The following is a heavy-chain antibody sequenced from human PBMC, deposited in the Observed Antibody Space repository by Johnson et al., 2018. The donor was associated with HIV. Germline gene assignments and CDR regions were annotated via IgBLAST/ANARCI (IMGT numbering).Heavy chain of an antibody. Sequence: QMLLVESGGGVVQPGGSLRLSCAASGFTFSSYGMHWVRQAPGKGLEWVAFIRYDGSNKYYADSVKGRFTISRDNSKNTLYLQMNSLRAEDTAVYYCSRGRERGMCEIWGQGTMVTVSS. CDR3: SRGRERGMCEI. CDR2: IRYDGSNK. CDR1: GFTFSSYG. D-gene: IGHD5-24*01. V-gene: IGHV3-30*02. J-gene: IGHJ3*02.